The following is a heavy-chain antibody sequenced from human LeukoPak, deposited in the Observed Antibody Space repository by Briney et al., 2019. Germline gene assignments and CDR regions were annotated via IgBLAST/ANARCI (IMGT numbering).Heavy chain of an antibody. V-gene: IGHV3-74*01. CDR1: GFTFSRYW. J-gene: IGHJ4*02. Sequence: GGSLRLSCAASGFTFSRYWMQWVRQAPGKGLVWVSRIKSDGSSTTYADSVKGRLTVSRDNAKNTLYLQMKSLRAEETAVSYCARLNGDYAKGDYWGQGTLVTVSS. CDR2: IKSDGSST. D-gene: IGHD4-17*01. CDR3: ARLNGDYAKGDY.